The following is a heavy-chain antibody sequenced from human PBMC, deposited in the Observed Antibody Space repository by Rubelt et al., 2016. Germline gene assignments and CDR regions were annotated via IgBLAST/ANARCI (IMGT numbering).Heavy chain of an antibody. V-gene: IGHV3-30*04. CDR1: GFTFSSYA. J-gene: IGHJ4*02. CDR3: ARDLVDTAMVSDY. Sequence: GFTFSSYAMHWVRQAPGKGLEWVAVISYDGSNKYYADSVKGRFTISRDNSKNTLYLQMNSLRAEDTAVYYCARDLVDTAMVSDYWGQGTLVTVSS. CDR2: ISYDGSNK. D-gene: IGHD5-18*01.